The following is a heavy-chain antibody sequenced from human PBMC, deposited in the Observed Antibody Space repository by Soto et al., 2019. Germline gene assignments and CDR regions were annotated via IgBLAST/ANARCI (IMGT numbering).Heavy chain of an antibody. J-gene: IGHJ5*02. CDR2: MYLGGSF. CDR1: GASVSSGY. V-gene: IGHV4-59*08. Sequence: SETLSLTCTVSGASVSSGYWSWIRQPPGKGLEWIGFMYLGGSFNYNPSLTSRVTISLETSKSQFSLRLTSVTAADTAVYYCARLGAYYQSLDPWGPGTLVTVSS. CDR3: ARLGAYYQSLDP. D-gene: IGHD3-22*01.